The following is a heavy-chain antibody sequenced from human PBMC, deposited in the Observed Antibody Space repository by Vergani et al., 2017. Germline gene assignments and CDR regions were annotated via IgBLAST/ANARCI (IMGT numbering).Heavy chain of an antibody. D-gene: IGHD6-13*01. Sequence: QLQLQESGPGLVTPSETLSLTCTVSGGSISSSIYYWGWIRQPPGKGLEWIGSIYYSGSTDYNPSLKSRVTISVDTSKNQFSLKLSSVTAADTAVYYCARLHYGSSWDIWGQGTLVTVSS. V-gene: IGHV4-39*01. CDR2: IYYSGST. CDR3: ARLHYGSSWDI. J-gene: IGHJ4*02. CDR1: GGSISSSIYY.